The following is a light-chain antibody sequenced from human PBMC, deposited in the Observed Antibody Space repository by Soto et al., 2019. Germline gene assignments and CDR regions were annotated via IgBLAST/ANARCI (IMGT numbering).Light chain of an antibody. CDR3: LSYGKV. V-gene: IGLV2-23*01. Sequence: QSALSQPASVSGSPGQSITISCTGINSGVVNYEYVSWYQQFPDKAPKLIIYEGRERPSGVSDRFSGSKSDNAASLTISVLQTEDEAAYFCLSYGKVFGTGTKLTVL. J-gene: IGLJ1*01. CDR1: NSGVVNYEY. CDR2: EGR.